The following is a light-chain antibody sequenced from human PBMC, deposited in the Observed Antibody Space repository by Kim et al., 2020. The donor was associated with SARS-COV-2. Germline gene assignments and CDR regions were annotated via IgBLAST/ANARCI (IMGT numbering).Light chain of an antibody. V-gene: IGLV6-57*01. Sequence: NFMLTQPHSVSESPGKTVTISCTRSSGSIASSSVQWYQQRPGSSPTTVIYEDIQRPSGVPDRFSGSFDSSSNSASLTISGLTTEDEADYYCQSYDGNNWVFGGGTKVTVL. J-gene: IGLJ3*02. CDR1: SGSIASSS. CDR3: QSYDGNNWV. CDR2: EDI.